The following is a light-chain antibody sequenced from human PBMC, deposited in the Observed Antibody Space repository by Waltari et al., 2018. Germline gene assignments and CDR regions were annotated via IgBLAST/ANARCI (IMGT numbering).Light chain of an antibody. CDR2: DTK. CDR3: VLFKGRGISEV. CDR1: SGSVSSIHY. Sequence: QTVVTQEPSFSVYPGGPVTLTCGLRSGSVSSIHYPRWYQQTPGQPPHTLIYDTKIRASWVPDRFSGSIVGNKAALTITGAQADDESDYYCVLFKGRGISEVFGTGTKVSVL. J-gene: IGLJ1*01. V-gene: IGLV8-61*01.